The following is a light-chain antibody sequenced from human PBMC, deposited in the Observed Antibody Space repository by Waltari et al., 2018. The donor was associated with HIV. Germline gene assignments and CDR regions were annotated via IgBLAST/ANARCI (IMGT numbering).Light chain of an antibody. Sequence: SYVLTPPPSVSVAPGKTARITCGGNNIASKSVHWYQHKPGQAPVLVISDDSDRASGIPERFSGANAGTTATLTIGRVEAGDEADYSCQVWESSGDQPLFVGGTKLTVL. CDR1: NIASKS. CDR2: DDS. CDR3: QVWESSGDQPL. V-gene: IGLV3-21*01. J-gene: IGLJ2*01.